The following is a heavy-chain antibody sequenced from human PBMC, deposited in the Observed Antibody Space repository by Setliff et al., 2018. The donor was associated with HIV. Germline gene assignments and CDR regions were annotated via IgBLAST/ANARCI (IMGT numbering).Heavy chain of an antibody. CDR2: VNSDGSSK. D-gene: IGHD3-9*01. J-gene: IGHJ4*02. CDR3: ARDHGILTGYYTDH. Sequence: PGGSLRLSCAASGFTFDKYWMHWVRQAPGKGLVWVSRVNSDGSSKTYADSVKDRFTISRDNAKNTLYLQMNSLRAEDTAVYYCARDHGILTGYYTDHWGQGTLVTVSS. V-gene: IGHV3-74*01. CDR1: GFTFDKYW.